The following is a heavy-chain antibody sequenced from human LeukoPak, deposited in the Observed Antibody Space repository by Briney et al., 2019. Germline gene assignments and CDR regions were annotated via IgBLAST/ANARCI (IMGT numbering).Heavy chain of an antibody. CDR1: GFTFKNYW. Sequence: GGSLRLSCAASGFTFKNYWMHWVRQAPGKGPVWVSRINDDGSSTSYADSVKGRFTISRDDAKNTLYLQMNSLRAEDTAVYYCAKDWAYFDYWGQETLVTVSS. CDR2: INDDGSST. CDR3: AKDWAYFDY. V-gene: IGHV3-74*01. J-gene: IGHJ4*02. D-gene: IGHD3-16*01.